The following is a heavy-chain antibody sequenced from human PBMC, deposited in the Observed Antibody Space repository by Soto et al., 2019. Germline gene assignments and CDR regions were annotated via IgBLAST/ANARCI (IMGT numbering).Heavy chain of an antibody. CDR1: GGTFSSYT. D-gene: IGHD1-26*01. J-gene: IGHJ5*02. Sequence: SVKVSCKASGGTFSSYTISWVRQAPGQGLEWMGRIIPILGIANYAQKFQGRVTITADKSTSTAYMELSSLRSEDTAVYYCARFGSYYWFDPWGQGTLVTVSS. CDR2: IIPILGIA. CDR3: ARFGSYYWFDP. V-gene: IGHV1-69*02.